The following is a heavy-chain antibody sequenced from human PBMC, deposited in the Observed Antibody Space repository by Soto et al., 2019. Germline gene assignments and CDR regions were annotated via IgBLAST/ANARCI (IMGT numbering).Heavy chain of an antibody. J-gene: IGHJ6*02. D-gene: IGHD3-3*01. CDR1: VGSFSSYA. CDR3: ASRLEVLRFWEWSTNYYGMDV. CDR2: VIPSFGTA. Sequence: SVNCSCKASVGSFSSYAISWVRQAPGQGLEWMGGVIPSFGTANYAQKFQGRVTITADESTSTAYMELSSLRSEDTAVYYCASRLEVLRFWEWSTNYYGMDVWGQGPTVTVSS. V-gene: IGHV1-69*13.